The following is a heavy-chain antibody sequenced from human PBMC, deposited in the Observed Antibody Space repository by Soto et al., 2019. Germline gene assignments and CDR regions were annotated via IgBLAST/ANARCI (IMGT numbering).Heavy chain of an antibody. CDR2: ISGSGDST. D-gene: IGHD3-3*01. CDR1: GFTLSTYA. J-gene: IGHJ3*02. CDR3: ARASWSGARAFDI. V-gene: IGHV3-23*01. Sequence: GGSLRLSCGASGFTLSTYAMNWVRQAPGKGLEWVSGISGSGDSTYYADSVKGRFTISRDNSKSTLYLQMNSLRAEDTAVYYCARASWSGARAFDIWGQGTMVTVSS.